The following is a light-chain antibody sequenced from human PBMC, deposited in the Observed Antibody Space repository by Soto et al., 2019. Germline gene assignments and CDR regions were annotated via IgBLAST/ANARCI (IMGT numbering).Light chain of an antibody. J-gene: IGKJ1*01. CDR2: GAS. CDR1: QSFGSTS. V-gene: IGKV3-20*01. Sequence: EFGLTQSPGTLSLSPGERATLSCRASQSFGSTSLAWYQQKPGQSPRLLIYGASSRATGIPDRFSGSGSGTDFTLTISRLEPEDFAVYYCQQYGSSPSGRFGQGTKVEI. CDR3: QQYGSSPSGR.